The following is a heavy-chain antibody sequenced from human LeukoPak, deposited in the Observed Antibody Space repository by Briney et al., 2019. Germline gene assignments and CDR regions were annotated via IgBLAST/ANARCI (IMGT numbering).Heavy chain of an antibody. J-gene: IGHJ4*02. CDR2: INHSGST. CDR1: GGSFSGYY. CDR3: VRGLGGDNVDF. D-gene: IGHD4-17*01. V-gene: IGHV4-34*01. Sequence: PSETLSLTCAVYGGSFSGYYWGWIRQPPGKGLEWIGEINHSGSTNYNPSLRSRVRISEDTFKNQFSLKLTSVTAADTAMYYCVRGLGGDNVDFWGQGTLVTVSS.